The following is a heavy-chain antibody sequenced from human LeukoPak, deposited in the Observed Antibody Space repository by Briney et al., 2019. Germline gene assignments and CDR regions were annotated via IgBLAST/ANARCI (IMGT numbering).Heavy chain of an antibody. J-gene: IGHJ4*02. CDR2: ISGSGGGT. Sequence: GGSLTLSCAASGFTFSNYAMNWVRQAPGKGLEGVSGISGSGGGTDYADSLRGRFTISRDNSKNPLYLQMNSLRAEDTALYYCAKGEYGSGWPDWGQGTLVTVSS. D-gene: IGHD6-19*01. V-gene: IGHV3-23*01. CDR3: AKGEYGSGWPD. CDR1: GFTFSNYA.